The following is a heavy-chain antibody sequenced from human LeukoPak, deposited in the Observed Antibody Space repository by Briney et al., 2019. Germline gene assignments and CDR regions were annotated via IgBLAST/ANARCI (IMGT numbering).Heavy chain of an antibody. CDR3: ARDLYYYDSSGYQSYYGMDV. V-gene: IGHV3-66*01. Sequence: GGSLRLSCAASGFTVSSNYMSWVRQAPGKGLEWVSVIYSGGSTYYADSVKGRFTISRDNSKNTLYLLMNSLRAEDTAVYYCARDLYYYDSSGYQSYYGMDVWGQGTTVTVSS. CDR1: GFTVSSNY. CDR2: IYSGGST. J-gene: IGHJ6*02. D-gene: IGHD3-22*01.